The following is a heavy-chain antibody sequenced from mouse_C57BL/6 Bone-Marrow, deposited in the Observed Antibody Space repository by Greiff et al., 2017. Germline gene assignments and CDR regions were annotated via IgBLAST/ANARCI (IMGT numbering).Heavy chain of an antibody. CDR2: IDPENGDT. D-gene: IGHD1-1*01. CDR1: GFNIKDDY. J-gene: IGHJ2*01. V-gene: IGHV14-4*01. Sequence: VTLKVSGAELVRPGASVKLSCTASGFNIKDDYMHWVKQRPEQGLEWIGWIDPENGDTEYASKFQGKATITADTSSNTAYLQLSSLTSEDTAVYYCTLPSITTVVALDYWGQGTTLTVSS. CDR3: TLPSITTVVALDY.